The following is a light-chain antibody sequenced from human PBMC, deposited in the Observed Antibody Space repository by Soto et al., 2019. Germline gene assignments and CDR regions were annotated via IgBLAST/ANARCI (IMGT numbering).Light chain of an antibody. J-gene: IGKJ1*01. CDR1: QSVSSSY. V-gene: IGKV3-20*01. CDR2: GAS. Sequence: EIVLTQSPGTLSLSPGERATISCRASQSVSSSYLAWYQQKPGQAPRLLIYGASSRATGIPDRFSGSGSGTDFTLTISRLEPEDFAVYYCQHGTFGQGTKVDIK. CDR3: QHGT.